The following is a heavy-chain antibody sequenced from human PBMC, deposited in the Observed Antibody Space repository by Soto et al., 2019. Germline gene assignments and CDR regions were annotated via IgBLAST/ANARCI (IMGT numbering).Heavy chain of an antibody. J-gene: IGHJ6*02. D-gene: IGHD3-22*01. V-gene: IGHV3-30-3*01. CDR3: ARERSSGYYPHYNMDV. CDR1: GFTFSTYR. CDR2: ISFDGNNK. Sequence: QVQLVETGGGVVQPGRSLRLSCAASGFTFSTYRMHWVRQASGKGLEWVALISFDGNNKYYTDSVKGRFTISRDNSMNTLYLQMNSLRPGDPAVYYCARERSSGYYPHYNMDVWGQGTTVTVSS.